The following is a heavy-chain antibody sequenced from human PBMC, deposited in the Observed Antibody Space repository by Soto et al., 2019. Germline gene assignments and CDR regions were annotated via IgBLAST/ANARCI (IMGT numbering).Heavy chain of an antibody. J-gene: IGHJ6*02. V-gene: IGHV1-3*01. CDR3: ARGPLLWGDV. CDR1: GYTFTNYS. D-gene: IGHD3-10*01. Sequence: ASGKVSCKASGYTFTNYSMHWVRQAPGQRLEWMGWINAGNGNTKYSQKFQGRVTITRDTSASTAYMELSSLRSEDTAVYYCARGPLLWGDVWGQGTTVTVSS. CDR2: INAGNGNT.